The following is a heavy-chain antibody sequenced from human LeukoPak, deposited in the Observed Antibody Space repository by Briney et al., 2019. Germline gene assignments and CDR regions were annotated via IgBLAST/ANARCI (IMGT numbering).Heavy chain of an antibody. CDR1: GGSFSGYY. J-gene: IGHJ4*02. Sequence: SETLSLTCAVYGGSFSGYYWSWIRQPPGKGLEWIGEINHSGSTNYNPSLKSRVTISVDTSKNQFSLKLSSVTAADTAVYYCASYYDSSGPLDYWGQGTLVTVSS. D-gene: IGHD3-22*01. CDR3: ASYYDSSGPLDY. CDR2: INHSGST. V-gene: IGHV4-34*01.